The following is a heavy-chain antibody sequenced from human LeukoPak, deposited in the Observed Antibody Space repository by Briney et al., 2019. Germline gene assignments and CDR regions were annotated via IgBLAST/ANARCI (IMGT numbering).Heavy chain of an antibody. Sequence: GSLRLSCAASGFTFSNSAMGWARQAPGKGLEWVSGISGSGGSTYYAESVKGRFTISRDNSKNTLYLQMNSLRAEDTAVYYCAKDRTSSPGAYWGQGTLVTVSS. CDR1: GFTFSNSA. V-gene: IGHV3-23*01. D-gene: IGHD6-6*01. J-gene: IGHJ4*02. CDR3: AKDRTSSPGAY. CDR2: ISGSGGST.